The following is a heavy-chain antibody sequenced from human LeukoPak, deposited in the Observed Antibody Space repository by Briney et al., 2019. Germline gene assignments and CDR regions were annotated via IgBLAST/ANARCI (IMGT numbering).Heavy chain of an antibody. V-gene: IGHV3-20*04. CDR3: ARDHRTLELAAV. D-gene: IGHD1-7*01. Sequence: GGSLRLSCAASGFTFDDYGMSWVRQAPGKGLEWGSGINWNGGSTGYADSVKGRFTISRDNDKNSLYLQMNSLRAEDTALYYCARDHRTLELAAVWGKGTTVTVSS. J-gene: IGHJ6*04. CDR2: INWNGGST. CDR1: GFTFDDYG.